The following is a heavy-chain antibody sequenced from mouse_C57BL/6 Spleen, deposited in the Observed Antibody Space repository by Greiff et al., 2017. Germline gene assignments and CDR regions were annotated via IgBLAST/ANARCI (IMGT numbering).Heavy chain of an antibody. D-gene: IGHD2-3*01. V-gene: IGHV5-17*01. CDR3: ARFYDGYSSYYFDY. Sequence: EVKLMESGGGLVKPGGSLKLSCAASGFTFSDYGMHWVRQAPEKGLEWVAYISSGRSTIYYADTVKGRFTISRDNAKNTLFLQMTSLRSEDTAMYYCARFYDGYSSYYFDYWGQGTTLTVSS. CDR1: GFTFSDYG. J-gene: IGHJ2*01. CDR2: ISSGRSTI.